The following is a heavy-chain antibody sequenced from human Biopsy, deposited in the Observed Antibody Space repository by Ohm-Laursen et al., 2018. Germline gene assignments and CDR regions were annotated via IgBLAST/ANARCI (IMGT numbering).Heavy chain of an antibody. J-gene: IGHJ2*01. CDR1: GGSTNDYF. CDR3: ARTPGKAVAGRFLDL. CDR2: IYSSGGS. Sequence: GTLSLTCSVSGGSTNDYFWSWIRQPAGETLEWIGRIYSSGGSSYNPSLKSRISMSMDTSNNHFSLTLTSVTAADTAVYYCARTPGKAVAGRFLDLWGRGTLVTVSS. V-gene: IGHV4-4*07. D-gene: IGHD6-19*01.